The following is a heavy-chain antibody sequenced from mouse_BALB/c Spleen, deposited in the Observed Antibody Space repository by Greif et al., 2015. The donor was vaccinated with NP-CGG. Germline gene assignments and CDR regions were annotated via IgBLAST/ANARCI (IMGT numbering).Heavy chain of an antibody. CDR1: GFTFSSYA. CDR3: AREGEYKTFDY. CDR2: ISSGGSYT. J-gene: IGHJ2*01. Sequence: EVQLQQSGGGLVKPGGSLKLSCAASGFTFSSYAMSWVRQTPEKRLEWVATISSGGSYTYYPDSVKGRFTISRDNAKNTLYLQMSSLRSEDTAMYYCAREGEYKTFDYWGQGTTLTVSS. V-gene: IGHV5-9-3*01. D-gene: IGHD1-3*01.